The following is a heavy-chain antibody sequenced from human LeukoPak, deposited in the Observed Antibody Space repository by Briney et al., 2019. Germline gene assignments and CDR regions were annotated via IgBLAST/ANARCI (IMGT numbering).Heavy chain of an antibody. CDR1: GGSFSGYY. J-gene: IGHJ4*02. D-gene: IGHD3-10*01. V-gene: IGHV4-34*01. CDR2: INHSGST. CDR3: AREGVRESLGDDY. Sequence: PSETLSLTCAVYGGSFSGYYWSWVRQPPGKGLEWIGEINHSGSTSYNPSLKSRVTISVDTSKNQFSLKLSSVTAADTAVYYCAREGVRESLGDDYWGQGTLVTVSS.